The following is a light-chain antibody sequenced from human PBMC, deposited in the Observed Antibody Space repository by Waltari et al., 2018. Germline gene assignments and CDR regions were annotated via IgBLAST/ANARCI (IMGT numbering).Light chain of an antibody. CDR3: QQYNDWLPLT. V-gene: IGKV3-15*01. CDR2: DTS. Sequence: EIVMTQSPATLSVSQGESATLSCRASQSVSINLAWYQQKPGQAPRLLIFDTSTRATGIPARFSGSGSGTDFTLTISSLQSEDFAVYYCQQYNDWLPLTFGGGTKVEI. CDR1: QSVSIN. J-gene: IGKJ4*01.